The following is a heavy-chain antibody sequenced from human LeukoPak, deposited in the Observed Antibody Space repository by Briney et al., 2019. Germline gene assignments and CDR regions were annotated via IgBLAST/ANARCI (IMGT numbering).Heavy chain of an antibody. D-gene: IGHD3-10*01. V-gene: IGHV3-23*01. CDR1: GFTFSSYA. Sequence: GGSPRLSCAASGFTFSSYAMSWVRQAPGKGLEWVSAISGSGGSTYYADSVKGRFTISRDNSKNTLYLQMNSLRAEDTAVYYCAKLYGSGSYSLDYWGQGTLVTVSS. CDR3: AKLYGSGSYSLDY. CDR2: ISGSGGST. J-gene: IGHJ4*02.